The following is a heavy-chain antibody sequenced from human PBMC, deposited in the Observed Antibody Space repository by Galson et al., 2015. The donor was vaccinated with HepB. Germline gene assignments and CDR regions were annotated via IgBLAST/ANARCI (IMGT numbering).Heavy chain of an antibody. D-gene: IGHD2/OR15-2a*01. Sequence: SLRLSCAASGFTFSRYSMNWVRQAPGKGLEWVSYISSSSSTIYYADSVKGRFAISRDNAKNSLYLKLNSLRAEDTAVYYCTREQSDNSLDVWGQGTTVTVSS. CDR1: GFTFSRYS. J-gene: IGHJ6*02. CDR2: ISSSSSTI. CDR3: TREQSDNSLDV. V-gene: IGHV3-48*01.